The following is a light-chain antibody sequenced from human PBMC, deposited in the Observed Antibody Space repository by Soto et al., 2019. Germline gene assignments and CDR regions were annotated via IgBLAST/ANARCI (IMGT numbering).Light chain of an antibody. Sequence: DIQMTQSPSTLSASVGDRVTITCRAIQSISSWLAWYQQKPGKAPKLLIYDASSLESGVPSRFSGSGSRTEFTLTISSLQPDDFATYYCQQYNSYSITFGQGTRLEIK. CDR2: DAS. V-gene: IGKV1-5*01. J-gene: IGKJ5*01. CDR1: QSISSW. CDR3: QQYNSYSIT.